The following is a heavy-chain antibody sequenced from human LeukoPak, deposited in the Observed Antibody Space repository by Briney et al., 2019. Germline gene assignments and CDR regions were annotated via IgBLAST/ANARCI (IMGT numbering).Heavy chain of an antibody. Sequence: PGGSLRLSCAASGFTFSTYWMTLVRQAPGKGLEWVASIKQDGSGQFSVDSVKGRFTISRDNAKSTLYLQMNSLRAEDTAVYYCAKDRRATIFGVLTSWGQGTLVTVSS. J-gene: IGHJ5*02. V-gene: IGHV3-7*04. CDR3: AKDRRATIFGVLTS. CDR2: IKQDGSGQ. D-gene: IGHD3-3*01. CDR1: GFTFSTYW.